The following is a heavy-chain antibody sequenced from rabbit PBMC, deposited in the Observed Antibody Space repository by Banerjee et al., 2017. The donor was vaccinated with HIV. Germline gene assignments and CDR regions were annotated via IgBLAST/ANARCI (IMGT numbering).Heavy chain of an antibody. V-gene: IGHV1S45*01. CDR1: GFDFSSDA. D-gene: IGHD4-1*01. CDR3: ARDLAGVIGWNFDL. Sequence: QEQLEESGGDLVQPEGSLTLTCTASGFDFSSDAMCWVRQAPGKGLEWITCIDGGSSGNTAYATWAKGRFTISRTSSTTVALQMTSLTAADTATYFCARDLAGVIGWNFDLWGPGTLVTVS. CDR2: IDGGSSGNT. J-gene: IGHJ4*01.